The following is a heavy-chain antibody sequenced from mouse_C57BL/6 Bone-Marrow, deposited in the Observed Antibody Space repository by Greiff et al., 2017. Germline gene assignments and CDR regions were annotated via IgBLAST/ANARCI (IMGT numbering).Heavy chain of an antibody. CDR1: GYTFTSYD. D-gene: IGHD1-1*01. V-gene: IGHV1-85*01. CDR2: IYPRDGST. Sequence: VQGVESGPELVKPGASVKLSCKASGYTFTSYDINWVKQRPGKGLEWIGWIYPRDGSTKYNEKFKGKATLTVDTSSSTAYMELHSLTSEDSAVSFCARSPITTVAYFDYWGQGTTLTVSS. J-gene: IGHJ2*01. CDR3: ARSPITTVAYFDY.